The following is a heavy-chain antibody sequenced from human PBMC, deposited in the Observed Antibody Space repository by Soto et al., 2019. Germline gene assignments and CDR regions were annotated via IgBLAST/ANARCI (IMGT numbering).Heavy chain of an antibody. J-gene: IGHJ5*02. V-gene: IGHV3-11*01. CDR2: ISSSGSTI. Sequence: PGGSLRLSCAASGFTFSDYYMSWIRQAPGKGLEWVSYISSSGSTIYYADSVKGRFTISRDNAKNSLYLQMNSLRAEDTAVYYCARGDSSGYYYLSGWFDPWGQGTLVTVSS. D-gene: IGHD3-22*01. CDR1: GFTFSDYY. CDR3: ARGDSSGYYYLSGWFDP.